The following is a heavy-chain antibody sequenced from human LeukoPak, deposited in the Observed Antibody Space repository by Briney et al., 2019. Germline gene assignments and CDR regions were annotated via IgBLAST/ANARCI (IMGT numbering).Heavy chain of an antibody. V-gene: IGHV3-30*03. CDR2: ISFDGSYQ. CDR1: GFTSSPYG. Sequence: GGSLRLSCAASGFTSSPYGVHWVRQAPGKGLEWLSVISFDGSYQYFADSVRGRFTISTDNSKNTLYLQMNSLRAEDTAVYYCARDLIAAADPNWFDPWGQGTLVTVSS. D-gene: IGHD6-13*01. CDR3: ARDLIAAADPNWFDP. J-gene: IGHJ5*02.